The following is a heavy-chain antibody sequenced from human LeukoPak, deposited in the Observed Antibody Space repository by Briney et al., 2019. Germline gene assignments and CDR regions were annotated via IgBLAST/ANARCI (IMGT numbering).Heavy chain of an antibody. CDR3: ASSGYSRTHQFDY. V-gene: IGHV3-30-3*01. CDR2: ISYDGSNK. CDR1: GFTFSSYA. Sequence: GGSLRLSCAASGFTFSSYAMPWVRQAPGKGLEWVAVISYDGSNKYYADSVKGRLTISRDNSKNTLYLQMNSLRAEDTAVYYCASSGYSRTHQFDYWGQGTLVTVSS. D-gene: IGHD6-13*01. J-gene: IGHJ4*02.